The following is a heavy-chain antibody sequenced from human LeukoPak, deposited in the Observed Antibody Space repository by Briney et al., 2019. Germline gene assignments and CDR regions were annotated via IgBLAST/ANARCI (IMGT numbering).Heavy chain of an antibody. V-gene: IGHV1-3*03. J-gene: IGHJ4*02. CDR1: GYTFTNYG. D-gene: IGHD3-22*01. Sequence: ASVKVSCKTSGYTFTNYGINWVRQAPGQGLEWMGWINAGNGNTKYSQEFQGRVTITRDTSASTAYMELSSLRSEDMAGYYCARATSYYDSSGYLTYFDYWGQGTLVTVSS. CDR3: ARATSYYDSSGYLTYFDY. CDR2: INAGNGNT.